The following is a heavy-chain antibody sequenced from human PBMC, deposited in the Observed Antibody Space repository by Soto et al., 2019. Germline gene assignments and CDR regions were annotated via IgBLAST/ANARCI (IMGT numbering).Heavy chain of an antibody. CDR3: AREAYSSSWPYYYYYDMDV. Sequence: ASVKVSCKASGYTFTSYGISWVRQAPGQGLEWMGWISAYNGNTNYAQKLQGRVTMTTDTSTSTAYMELRSLRSDDTAVYYCAREAYSSSWPYYYYYDMDVWGQGTTVTVSS. J-gene: IGHJ6*02. D-gene: IGHD6-13*01. CDR2: ISAYNGNT. CDR1: GYTFTSYG. V-gene: IGHV1-18*01.